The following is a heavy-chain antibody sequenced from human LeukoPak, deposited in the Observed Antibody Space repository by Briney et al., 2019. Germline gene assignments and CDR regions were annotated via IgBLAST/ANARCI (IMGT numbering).Heavy chain of an antibody. CDR2: ITGSGETK. V-gene: IGHV3-23*01. D-gene: IGHD3-22*01. CDR1: GFTFSDFA. Sequence: GGSLRLSCGVSGFTFSDFAMSWVRRARGKGIEGVSAITGSGETKYYADCVKGRFTMSRENSKNTLYLQMNSLREEDTAEYFCAKESLVVIESYFDNWGQGTLVTVSS. CDR3: AKESLVVIESYFDN. J-gene: IGHJ4*02.